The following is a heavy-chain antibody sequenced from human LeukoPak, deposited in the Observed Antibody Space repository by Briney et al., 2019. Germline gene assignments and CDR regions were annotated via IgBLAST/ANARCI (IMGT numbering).Heavy chain of an antibody. CDR3: ARDQRIAVAGTPLYYFDY. D-gene: IGHD6-19*01. CDR1: GFTFSSYA. V-gene: IGHV3-23*01. CDR2: ISGSGGST. Sequence: PGGSLRLSCAASGFTFSSYAMSWVRQAPGKGLEWVSAISGSGGSTYYADSVKGRFTISRDNAKNTLYLQMNSLRAEDTAVYYCARDQRIAVAGTPLYYFDYWGQGTLVTVSS. J-gene: IGHJ4*02.